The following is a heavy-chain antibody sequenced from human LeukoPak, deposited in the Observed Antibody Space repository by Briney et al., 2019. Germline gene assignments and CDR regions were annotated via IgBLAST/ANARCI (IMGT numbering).Heavy chain of an antibody. V-gene: IGHV4-4*07. J-gene: IGHJ3*02. CDR2: IYTSGST. CDR3: ARDSEMTDAFDI. CDR1: GGSFSGYY. D-gene: IGHD5-24*01. Sequence: PSETLSLTCAVYGGSFSGYYWSWIRQPAGKGLEWIGRIYTSGSTNYNPSLKSRVTMSVDTSKNQFSLKLSSVTAADTAVYYCARDSEMTDAFDIWGQGTMVTVSS.